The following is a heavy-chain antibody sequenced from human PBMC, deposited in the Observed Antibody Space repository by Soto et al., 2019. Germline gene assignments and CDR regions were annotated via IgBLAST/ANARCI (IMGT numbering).Heavy chain of an antibody. CDR2: ISYDGSDK. V-gene: IGHV3-30-3*01. Sequence: QVQLVESGGGVVQPGRSLRLSCAASGFTFSPYTMHWVRQTPGKGLEWVAVISYDGSDKYYADSVRGRFTISRDNSKNTLFLQMNGLRAEDTALYYCARGGGFCGADCYKGGIDYWGQGALVTVSS. CDR3: ARGGGFCGADCYKGGIDY. D-gene: IGHD2-21*02. CDR1: GFTFSPYT. J-gene: IGHJ4*02.